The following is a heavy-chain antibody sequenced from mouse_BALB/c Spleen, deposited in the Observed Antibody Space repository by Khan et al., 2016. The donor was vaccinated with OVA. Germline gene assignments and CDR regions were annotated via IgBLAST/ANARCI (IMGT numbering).Heavy chain of an antibody. Sequence: QIQLVQSGPELKKPGETVKISCKASGYTFTNYGMNWVKQSPGKALKWMGWINTYTGEPTYADDFKGRFAFSLDTSASTAYLQINNLTNEDTATYSGARPPYFSYTLDYWGQGTSVTVSS. CDR1: GYTFTNYG. J-gene: IGHJ4*01. D-gene: IGHD2-10*01. V-gene: IGHV9-3-1*01. CDR2: INTYTGEP. CDR3: ARPPYFSYTLDY.